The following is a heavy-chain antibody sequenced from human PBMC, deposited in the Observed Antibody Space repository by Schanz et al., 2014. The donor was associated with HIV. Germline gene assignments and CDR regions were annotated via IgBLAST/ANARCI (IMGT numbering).Heavy chain of an antibody. Sequence: QVQLVESGGGVVQPGRSLRLSCAGSGFSFDTFGIHWVRQAPGKGLEWLAVISYDGRNKKFANSVKGRFTISRDNSKNTLYLQMNNLKTEDTAVYYCAKAGLFFGQLWLGFFDYWGQGTQVTVSS. V-gene: IGHV3-30*18. J-gene: IGHJ4*02. CDR2: ISYDGRNK. D-gene: IGHD5-18*01. CDR1: GFSFDTFG. CDR3: AKAGLFFGQLWLGFFDY.